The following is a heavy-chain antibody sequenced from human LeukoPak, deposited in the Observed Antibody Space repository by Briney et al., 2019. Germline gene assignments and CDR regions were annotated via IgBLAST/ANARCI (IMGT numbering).Heavy chain of an antibody. Sequence: PSETLSITCTVSGGSISSGDYYWSWIRQPPGKGLEWIGYIYYSGSTYYNPSLKSRVTISVDTSKNQFSLKLSSVTAADTAVYYCARQVSGYYGPDYWGQGTLVTVSS. CDR1: GGSISSGDYY. CDR2: IYYSGST. D-gene: IGHD3-22*01. V-gene: IGHV4-30-4*01. CDR3: ARQVSGYYGPDY. J-gene: IGHJ4*02.